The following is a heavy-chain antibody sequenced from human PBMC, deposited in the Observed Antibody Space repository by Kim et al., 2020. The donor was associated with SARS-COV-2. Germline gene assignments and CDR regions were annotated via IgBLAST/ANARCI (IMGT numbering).Heavy chain of an antibody. CDR3: AKDGSGVAVAADDAFDI. D-gene: IGHD6-19*01. Sequence: VKGRFTISRDNSKNTLYLQMNSLRAEDTAVYYCAKDGSGVAVAADDAFDIWGQGTMVTVSS. J-gene: IGHJ3*02. V-gene: IGHV3-23*01.